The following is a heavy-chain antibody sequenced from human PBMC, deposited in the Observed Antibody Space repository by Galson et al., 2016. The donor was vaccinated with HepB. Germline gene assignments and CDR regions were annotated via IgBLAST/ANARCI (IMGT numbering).Heavy chain of an antibody. Sequence: SETLSLTCAVSGDSISSSNWWTWVRQPPGKGLEWIGEIYHSGRPDYNPSLKSRVTITVDKSKNQFSVHLGSVTSVDTAMYYCAPRFGVDILTGLGVPYFHYWGQGTLVTVSS. CDR3: APRFGVDILTGLGVPYFHY. CDR1: GDSISSSNW. V-gene: IGHV4-4*02. CDR2: IYHSGRP. J-gene: IGHJ1*01. D-gene: IGHD3-9*01.